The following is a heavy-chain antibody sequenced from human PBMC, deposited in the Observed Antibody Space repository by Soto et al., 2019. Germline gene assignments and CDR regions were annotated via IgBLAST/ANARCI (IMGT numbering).Heavy chain of an antibody. Sequence: NPSETLSLTCRVSGGSMSGYYWSWVRLAPGKGLEWIGYVYYTGSTNYNPSLQSRVSISVDTSNKHFSLSLSLVTAADTAVYFCARSIAVPSGHIDHWGQGIRVTVSS. CDR2: VYYTGST. J-gene: IGHJ4*02. V-gene: IGHV4-59*01. CDR1: GGSMSGYY. CDR3: ARSIAVPSGHIDH. D-gene: IGHD6-6*01.